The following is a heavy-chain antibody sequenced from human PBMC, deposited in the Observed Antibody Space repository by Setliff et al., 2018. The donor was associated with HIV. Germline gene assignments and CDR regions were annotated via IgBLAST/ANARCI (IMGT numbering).Heavy chain of an antibody. CDR1: GGSCSSYY. Sequence: NPSETLSLTCTISGGSCSSYYWSWLRQPAGRGLEWIGHYYKSGTTNYNPSLKSRFTMSVETAKNQFSLKLTSVTAADTAVYCCARDRHCSGLGSWGPWGPGILVTVAS. V-gene: IGHV4-4*07. D-gene: IGHD3-10*01. CDR2: YYKSGTT. J-gene: IGHJ5*02. CDR3: ARDRHCSGLGSWGP.